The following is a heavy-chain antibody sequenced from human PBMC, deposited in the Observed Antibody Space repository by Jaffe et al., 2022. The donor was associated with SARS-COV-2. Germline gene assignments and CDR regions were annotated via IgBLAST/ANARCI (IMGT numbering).Heavy chain of an antibody. D-gene: IGHD6-19*01. CDR3: AKDFEVAGNFDY. Sequence: QVQLVESGGGVVQPGRSLRLSCAASGFTFSSYGMHWVRQAPGKGLEWVAVISYDGSNKYYADSVKGRFTISRDNSKNTLYLQMNSLRAEDTAVYYCAKDFEVAGNFDYWGQGTLVTVSS. CDR2: ISYDGSNK. J-gene: IGHJ4*02. V-gene: IGHV3-30*18. CDR1: GFTFSSYG.